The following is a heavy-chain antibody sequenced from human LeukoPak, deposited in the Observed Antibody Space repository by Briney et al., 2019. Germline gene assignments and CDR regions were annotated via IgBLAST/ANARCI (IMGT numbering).Heavy chain of an antibody. CDR1: GFTFSSYE. CDR2: ISSSGSTI. J-gene: IGHJ3*02. V-gene: IGHV3-48*03. D-gene: IGHD3-22*01. Sequence: GGSLRLSCAASGFTFSSYEMHWVRQAPGKGLEWVSYISSSGSTIYYADSVKGRFTISRDNAKNSLFLQMNSLRAEDTAVYYCARDPYDSSAYGAFDIWGQGTMVTVSS. CDR3: ARDPYDSSAYGAFDI.